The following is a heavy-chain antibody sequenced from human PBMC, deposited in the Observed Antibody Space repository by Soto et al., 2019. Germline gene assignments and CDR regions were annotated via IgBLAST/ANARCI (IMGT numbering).Heavy chain of an antibody. J-gene: IGHJ5*02. V-gene: IGHV4-4*07. CDR2: IYATGTT. CDR3: VRDGTKTLRDWFDP. D-gene: IGHD1-1*01. CDR1: GATISGFY. Sequence: SETLSLTCTVSGATISGFYWSWIRKSAGKGLEWIGRIYATGTTDYNPSLKSRVMMSVDTSKKQFSLKLRSVTAADTAVYYCVRDGTKTLRDWFDPWGQGISVTV.